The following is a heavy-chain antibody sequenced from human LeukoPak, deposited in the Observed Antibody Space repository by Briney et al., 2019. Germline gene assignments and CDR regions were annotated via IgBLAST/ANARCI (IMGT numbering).Heavy chain of an antibody. CDR2: IKQDGADK. V-gene: IGHV3-7*01. CDR3: ARGGLGDITSIDY. CDR1: GFTFSSYW. D-gene: IGHD3-10*01. J-gene: IGHJ4*02. Sequence: GGSLRLSCAASGFTFSSYWMSWVRQAPGKGLEWVANIKQDGADKYYVDSVKGRFTISRDNAKNSLFLQMNSLRAEDTAVYYCARGGLGDITSIDYWGQGSLVTVSS.